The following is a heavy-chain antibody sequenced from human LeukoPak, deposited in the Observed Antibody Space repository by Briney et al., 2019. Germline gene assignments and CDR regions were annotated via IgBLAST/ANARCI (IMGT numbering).Heavy chain of an antibody. D-gene: IGHD1-14*01. Sequence: SETLSLTCAVYGGSFSGYYWSWIRQPPGKGLEWIGEINHSGSTYYNPSLKSRVTISVDRSKNQFSLKLSSVTAADTAVYYCARGATRPHFDYWGQGTLVTVSS. CDR2: INHSGST. CDR1: GGSFSGYY. V-gene: IGHV4-34*01. J-gene: IGHJ4*02. CDR3: ARGATRPHFDY.